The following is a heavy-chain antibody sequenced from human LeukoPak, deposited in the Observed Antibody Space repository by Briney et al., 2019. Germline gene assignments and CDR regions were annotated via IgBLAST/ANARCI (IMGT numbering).Heavy chain of an antibody. CDR2: ISAYNGNT. CDR3: ARDPPDIVVVPAAMEVGDY. Sequence: ASVKVSCKASGYTFTSYGISWVRQAPGQGLEWMGWISAYNGNTNYAQKLQGRVTMTTDTSTSTAYMELRSLRSDDTAVYYCARDPPDIVVVPAAMEVGDYWGQGTLVTVSS. D-gene: IGHD2-2*01. CDR1: GYTFTSYG. J-gene: IGHJ4*02. V-gene: IGHV1-18*01.